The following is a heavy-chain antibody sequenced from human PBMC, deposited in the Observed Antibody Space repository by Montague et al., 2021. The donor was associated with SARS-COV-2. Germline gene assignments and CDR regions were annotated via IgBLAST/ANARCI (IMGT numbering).Heavy chain of an antibody. CDR2: INHSGST. J-gene: IGHJ5*02. Sequence: SETLSLTCAVYGGSLSGYYWAWIRQTPAKGLEWIGEINHSGSTNYNPSLKGRLTISVDTSKKQLSLKLNSMTAADTAVYYCARGADYDFWSGFLRYKWFDPWGLGTPVTVSS. V-gene: IGHV4-34*01. CDR3: ARGADYDFWSGFLRYKWFDP. D-gene: IGHD3-3*01. CDR1: GGSLSGYY.